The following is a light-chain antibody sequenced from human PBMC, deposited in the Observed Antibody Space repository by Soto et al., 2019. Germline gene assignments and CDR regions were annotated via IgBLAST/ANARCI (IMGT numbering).Light chain of an antibody. Sequence: QTVVTQEPSFSGSPGGTVTLTCGLTSGSVSTTYYPSGYQQTPGQAPRTLIYSTNIRSSGVPDRFSGSILGNKAALTITGAQADDESDYHCMLYMGGGLVVFGGGTKLTVL. CDR2: STN. CDR1: SGSVSTTYY. CDR3: MLYMGGGLVV. V-gene: IGLV8-61*01. J-gene: IGLJ2*01.